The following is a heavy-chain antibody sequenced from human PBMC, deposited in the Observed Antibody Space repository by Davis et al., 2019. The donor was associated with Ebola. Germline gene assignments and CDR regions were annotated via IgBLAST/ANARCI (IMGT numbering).Heavy chain of an antibody. J-gene: IGHJ4*02. CDR3: ARDSLWSGPNYFDY. CDR1: GFTFSSYG. CDR2: ISSSSSYI. D-gene: IGHD3-10*01. V-gene: IGHV3-21*01. Sequence: GESLKISCAASGFTFSSYGMNWVRQAPGKGLEWVSSISSSSSYIYYADSVKGRFTISRDNAKNSLYLQMNSLRAEDTAVYYCARDSLWSGPNYFDYWGQGTLVTVSS.